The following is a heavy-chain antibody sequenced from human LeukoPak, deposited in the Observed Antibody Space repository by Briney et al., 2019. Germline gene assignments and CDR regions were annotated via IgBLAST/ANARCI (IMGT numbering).Heavy chain of an antibody. Sequence: SETLSLTCAVYGGSFSGYYWSWIRQPPGKGLEWIGEINHSGSTNYNPSLKSRVTISVDTSKNQFSLKLSSVTAADTAVYYCARLLITFGGVIVMTIPPLDVWGQGTTVTVSS. CDR1: GGSFSGYY. V-gene: IGHV4-34*01. J-gene: IGHJ6*02. D-gene: IGHD3-16*02. CDR2: INHSGST. CDR3: ARLLITFGGVIVMTIPPLDV.